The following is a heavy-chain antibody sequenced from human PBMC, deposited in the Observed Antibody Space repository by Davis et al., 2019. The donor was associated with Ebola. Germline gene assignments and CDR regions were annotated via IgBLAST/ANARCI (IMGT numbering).Heavy chain of an antibody. CDR1: GFTFGDYA. CDR2: ISGSGGST. V-gene: IGHV3-23*01. Sequence: GESLKISCTASGFTFGDYAMSWVRQAPGKGLEWVSAISGSGGSTYYADSVKGRFTISRDNSKNTLYLQMNSLRAEDTAVYYCAKRGYIDYWGQGTLVTVSS. D-gene: IGHD3-10*01. J-gene: IGHJ4*02. CDR3: AKRGYIDY.